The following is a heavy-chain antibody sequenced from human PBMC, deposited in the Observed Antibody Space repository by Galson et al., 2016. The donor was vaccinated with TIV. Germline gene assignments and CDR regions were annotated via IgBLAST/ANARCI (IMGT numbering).Heavy chain of an antibody. J-gene: IGHJ4*02. V-gene: IGHV4-34*01. CDR1: GGSLSGYY. Sequence: ETLSLTCAVYGGSLSGYYWSWIRQSPGKGLEWIGEINHRAITNYNPSLKSRVATSVDTSKNQFSLKVSSVTAADTAVYYCARYSNDEGDAYGFAYWGQGTLVTVSS. D-gene: IGHD1-1*01. CDR3: ARYSNDEGDAYGFAY. CDR2: INHRAIT.